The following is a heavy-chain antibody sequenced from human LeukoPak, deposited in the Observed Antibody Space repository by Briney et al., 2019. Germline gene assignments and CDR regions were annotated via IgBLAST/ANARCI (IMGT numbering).Heavy chain of an antibody. CDR3: AKDEDDYYDSSGPLAC. CDR2: ITSSGGST. Sequence: SGGSLRLSCAASGLTFSRHAMTWVRQSPGKGLEWVSGITSSGGSTYYADSVKGRFTISRDNSKNTLYLQMNSLRAEDTAVYYCAKDEDDYYDSSGPLACWGQGTLVTVSS. J-gene: IGHJ4*02. CDR1: GLTFSRHA. V-gene: IGHV3-23*01. D-gene: IGHD3-22*01.